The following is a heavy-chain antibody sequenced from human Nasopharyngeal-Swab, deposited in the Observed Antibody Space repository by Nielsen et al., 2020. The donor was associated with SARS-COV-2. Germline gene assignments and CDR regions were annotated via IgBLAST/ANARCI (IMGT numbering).Heavy chain of an antibody. CDR3: AKGDGLGATTASFDY. CDR2: ISWNSGSI. D-gene: IGHD5-24*01. V-gene: IGHV3-9*01. J-gene: IGHJ4*02. Sequence: GGSLRLSCAVSGFTFDDYAMHWVRQAPGKGLEWVSGISWNSGSIGYADSVKGRFTISRDNAKNSLYLQMNSLRAEDTALYYCAKGDGLGATTASFDYWGQGTLVTVSS. CDR1: GFTFDDYA.